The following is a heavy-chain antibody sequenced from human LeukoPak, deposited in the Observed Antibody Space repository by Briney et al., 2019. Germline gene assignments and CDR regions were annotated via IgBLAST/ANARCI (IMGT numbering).Heavy chain of an antibody. V-gene: IGHV3-15*01. Sequence: GGSLRLSCAASGFTFSNAWMSWVRQAPGKGLEWVGRIKSKTDGGTTDYAAPVKGRFTISRDDSKNTLYLRMNSLKTEDTAVYYCTTDSSGYPSYYYYYYMDVWGKGTTVTVSS. CDR2: IKSKTDGGTT. CDR3: TTDSSGYPSYYYYYYMDV. CDR1: GFTFSNAW. J-gene: IGHJ6*03. D-gene: IGHD3-22*01.